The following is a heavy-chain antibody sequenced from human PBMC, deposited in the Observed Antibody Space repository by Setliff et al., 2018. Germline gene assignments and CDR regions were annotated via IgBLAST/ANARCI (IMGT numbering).Heavy chain of an antibody. D-gene: IGHD2-2*01. CDR1: GYTFTNYG. Sequence: ASVKVSCKASGYTFTNYGINWVRQAPGQGLEWMGWINNYNMNTNYPQKFLGRATMTTDTSTGTAYLELRSLRSDDTAVYYCSRLVRYCTTTSCQRLSGDEYWGQGTLVTVSS. V-gene: IGHV1-18*01. CDR3: SRLVRYCTTTSCQRLSGDEY. J-gene: IGHJ4*02. CDR2: INNYNMNT.